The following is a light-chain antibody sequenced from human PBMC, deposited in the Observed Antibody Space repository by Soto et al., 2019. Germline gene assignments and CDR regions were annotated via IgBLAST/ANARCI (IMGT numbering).Light chain of an antibody. CDR1: SSDVGGYNY. V-gene: IGLV2-11*01. J-gene: IGLJ1*01. Sequence: QSVLTQPRSVSGSPGQSVTLSCTGTSSDVGGYNYVSWYQQHPGKAPKLMIYDVSKRPSGVPDRFSGSKSGNTASLTISGLQAEEEADYYGCSYEGTYTPSYVFGTGTKVTAL. CDR2: DVS. CDR3: CSYEGTYTPSYV.